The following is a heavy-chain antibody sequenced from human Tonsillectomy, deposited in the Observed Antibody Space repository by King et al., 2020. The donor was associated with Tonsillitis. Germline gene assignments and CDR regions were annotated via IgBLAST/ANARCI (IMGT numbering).Heavy chain of an antibody. CDR3: ARGEAHVDTAMVTGDYYYYGMDV. CDR2: ISAYNGNT. D-gene: IGHD5-18*01. CDR1: GYTFTSYG. J-gene: IGHJ6*02. Sequence: QLVQSGAEVKKPGASVKVSCKASGYTFTSYGISWVRQAPGQGLEWMGWISAYNGNTNYAQKLQGRVTMTTDTSTSTAYMELRSLRSDDTAVYYYARGEAHVDTAMVTGDYYYYGMDVWGQGTTVTVSS. V-gene: IGHV1-18*04.